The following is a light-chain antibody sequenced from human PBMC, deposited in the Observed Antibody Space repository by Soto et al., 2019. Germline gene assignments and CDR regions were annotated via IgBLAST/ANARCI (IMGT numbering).Light chain of an antibody. J-gene: IGKJ1*01. V-gene: IGKV1-39*01. CDR2: AAS. CDR3: QQSYSSPRT. Sequence: DIQMTQSPSSLSASVGDRVTITCRASQSISSYLNWYQQKPGKAPKLLIYAASSFQSGVPSRFSGSGSGTDFTLTISSLQAEDSATYYCQQSYSSPRTFGQGTKVDIK. CDR1: QSISSY.